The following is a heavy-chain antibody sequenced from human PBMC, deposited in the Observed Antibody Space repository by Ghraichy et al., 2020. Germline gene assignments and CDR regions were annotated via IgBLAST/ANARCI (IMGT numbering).Heavy chain of an antibody. CDR3: AKGPSYSSGGKSYYYYYMDV. J-gene: IGHJ6*03. V-gene: IGHV3-30*18. Sequence: GGSLRLSCAASGFTFSSYGMHWVRQAPGKGLEWVAVISYDGSNKYYADSVKGRFTISRDNSKNTLYLQMNSLRAEDTAVYYCAKGPSYSSGGKSYYYYYMDVWGKGTTVTVSS. D-gene: IGHD6-19*01. CDR2: ISYDGSNK. CDR1: GFTFSSYG.